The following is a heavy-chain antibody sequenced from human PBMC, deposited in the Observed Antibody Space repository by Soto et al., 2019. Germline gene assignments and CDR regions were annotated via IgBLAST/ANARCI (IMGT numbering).Heavy chain of an antibody. D-gene: IGHD6-6*01. CDR3: AKDLTRQLAYWLDP. Sequence: ASVKVSCKASGFSFTGYYIHWLRQAPGQGLEWMGWINAHSGGTEYAQKFQGRVTLTRDTSIATAYLTLTSLTSDDTALYYCAKDLTRQLAYWLDPWGQGTLVTVSS. V-gene: IGHV1-2*02. J-gene: IGHJ5*02. CDR1: GFSFTGYY. CDR2: INAHSGGT.